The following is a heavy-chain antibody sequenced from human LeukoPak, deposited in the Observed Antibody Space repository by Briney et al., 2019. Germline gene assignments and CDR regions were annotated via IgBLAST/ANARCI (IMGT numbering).Heavy chain of an antibody. V-gene: IGHV3-23*01. D-gene: IGHD6-19*01. CDR1: GFTFRSYA. CDR2: ISGSGGST. Sequence: PGGSLRLSCAASGFTFRSYAMSWVRQAPGKGLEWVSAISGSGGSTYYADSVKGRFTISRDNSKNTLYLQMNSLRAEDTAVYYCAKDVGRKIPSSGPLGDYWGQGTLVTVSS. J-gene: IGHJ4*02. CDR3: AKDVGRKIPSSGPLGDY.